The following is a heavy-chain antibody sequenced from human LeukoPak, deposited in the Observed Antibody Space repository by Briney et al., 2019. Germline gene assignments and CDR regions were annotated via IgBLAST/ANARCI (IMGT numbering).Heavy chain of an antibody. Sequence: ASVKLSCSAAGYTFTSYDINWGRQSTGQGLEWMRGRNPSSGNTGYAQNFQGRFTMTRNTSINTAYMELSSLRSEDRAVYYCARVLAVYYGMDVWGQGTTVTVSS. V-gene: IGHV1-8*01. CDR2: RNPSSGNT. CDR1: GYTFTSYD. J-gene: IGHJ6*02. CDR3: ARVLAVYYGMDV. D-gene: IGHD2-15*01.